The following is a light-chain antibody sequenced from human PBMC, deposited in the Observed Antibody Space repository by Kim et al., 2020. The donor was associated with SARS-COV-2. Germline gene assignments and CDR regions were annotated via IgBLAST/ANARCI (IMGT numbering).Light chain of an antibody. CDR3: QQYNSWPYT. CDR1: QSVSSN. Sequence: EIVMTQSPATLSLSPGERATLSCRASQSVSSNLAWYQQKPGQAPRLLIYGASTRATGIPARFSGSGSGTEFTLTISSLQSEDFAVYYCQQYNSWPYTFGQGTKLEI. V-gene: IGKV3-15*01. CDR2: GAS. J-gene: IGKJ2*01.